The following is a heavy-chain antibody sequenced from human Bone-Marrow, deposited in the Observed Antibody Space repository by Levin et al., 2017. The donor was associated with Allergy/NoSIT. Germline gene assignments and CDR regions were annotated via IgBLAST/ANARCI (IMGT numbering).Heavy chain of an antibody. J-gene: IGHJ4*02. CDR3: ARDHITIFSLYFDY. Sequence: EASVKVSCAASGFTFSSHSMNWVRQAPGKGLEWVSYISTTSSTIYYADSVKGRFTISRDNAKNSLYLQMNSLRDEDTAVYYCARDHITIFSLYFDYWGPGTLVTVSS. CDR1: GFTFSSHS. D-gene: IGHD3-9*01. CDR2: ISTTSSTI. V-gene: IGHV3-48*02.